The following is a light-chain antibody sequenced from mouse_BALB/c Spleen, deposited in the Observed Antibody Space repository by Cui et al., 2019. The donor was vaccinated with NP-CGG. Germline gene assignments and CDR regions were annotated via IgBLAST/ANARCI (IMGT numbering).Light chain of an antibody. Sequence: QAVVPQDSALTTSPGETVTLTCRSSTGAVTTSNYANWVQEKPDQLFTGLIGGTNNRAPGVPARFSGSLIGDKAALTITGAQTEDEAIYFCTLWYTNHWMFGGGTKLTVL. CDR1: TGAVTTSNY. CDR2: GTN. J-gene: IGLJ1*01. V-gene: IGLV1*01. CDR3: TLWYTNHWM.